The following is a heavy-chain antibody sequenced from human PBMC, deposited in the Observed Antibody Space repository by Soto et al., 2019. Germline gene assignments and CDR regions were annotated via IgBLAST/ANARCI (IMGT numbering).Heavy chain of an antibody. CDR2: ISGSGGST. D-gene: IGHD4-17*01. CDR3: ARRDYGGNSGNYYYYGMDV. J-gene: IGHJ6*02. CDR1: GFTFSSYA. Sequence: PGGSLRLSCAASGFTFSSYAMSWVRQAPGKGLEWVSAISGSGGSTYYADSVKGRFTISRDNSKNTLYLQMNSLRAEDTAVYYCARRDYGGNSGNYYYYGMDVWGQGTRVTVSS. V-gene: IGHV3-23*01.